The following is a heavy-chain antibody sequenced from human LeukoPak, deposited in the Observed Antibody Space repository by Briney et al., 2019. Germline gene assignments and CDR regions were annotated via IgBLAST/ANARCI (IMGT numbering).Heavy chain of an antibody. CDR1: GGSISSYY. CDR2: IYYSGST. J-gene: IGHJ5*02. V-gene: IGHV4-59*01. CDR3: ARGESSASNWFDP. D-gene: IGHD3-22*01. Sequence: SETLTLTCTVSGGSISSYYWNWIRQPPGRGLEWIGYIYYSGSTNYNPSLKSRVTISVDASKNQFSLKVSSVTAADTAVYYCARGESSASNWFDPWGQGTLVTVSS.